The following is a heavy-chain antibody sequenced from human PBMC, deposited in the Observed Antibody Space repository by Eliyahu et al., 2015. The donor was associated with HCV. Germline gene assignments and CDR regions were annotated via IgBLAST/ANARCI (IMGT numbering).Heavy chain of an antibody. V-gene: IGHV3-23*04. J-gene: IGHJ4*02. CDR2: ISGSGGST. CDR1: GXXFSSXA. Sequence: EVQLVESGGGLVQPGGSXRLSCAAXGXXFSSXAMGWVRQAPGKGLGWVSAISGSGGSTYYADXVKGRFTISRDNSKNTLYLQMNSLRAEDTAVYYCAKYSSSWYAPVDYWGQGTLVTVSS. CDR3: AKYSSSWYAPVDY. D-gene: IGHD6-13*01.